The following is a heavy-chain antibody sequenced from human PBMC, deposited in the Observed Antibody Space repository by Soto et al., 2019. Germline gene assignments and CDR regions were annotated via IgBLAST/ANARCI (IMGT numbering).Heavy chain of an antibody. D-gene: IGHD6-6*01. V-gene: IGHV1-2*04. J-gene: IGHJ6*02. CDR2: INPNSGGT. CDR1: GYSFTGYY. CDR3: ARTHSSSSHYYYYGMDV. Sequence: ASVKVSCKASGYSFTGYYMHWVRQAPGQGLEWMGWINPNSGGTNYAQKFQGWVTMTRYTSIRTAYMELSRLRSDDTAVYYCARTHSSSSHYYYYGMDVWGQGTTVTVSS.